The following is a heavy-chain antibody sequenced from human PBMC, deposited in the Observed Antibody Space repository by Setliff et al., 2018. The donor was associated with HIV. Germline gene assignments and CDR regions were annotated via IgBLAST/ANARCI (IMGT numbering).Heavy chain of an antibody. D-gene: IGHD3-10*01. V-gene: IGHV1-3*01. CDR3: ARDLPNYYGSGSYYDY. J-gene: IGHJ4*02. Sequence: ASVKVSCKASGYTFTDYYIYWVRQAPGQGLEWMGWINGGIGNTKYSQKFQDRVTITRDSSADTSYMELSSLRSEDTAVYYCARDLPNYYGSGSYYDYWGQGTLVTVSS. CDR1: GYTFTDYY. CDR2: INGGIGNT.